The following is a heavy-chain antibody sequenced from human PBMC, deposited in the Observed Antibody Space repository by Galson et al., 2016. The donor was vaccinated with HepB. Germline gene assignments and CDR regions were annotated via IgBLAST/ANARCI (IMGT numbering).Heavy chain of an antibody. V-gene: IGHV3-23*01. J-gene: IGHJ4*02. CDR2: ISGSGDTT. CDR1: GFTFSTYA. CDR3: ATYYDFSRGSYSDY. Sequence: SLRLSCAGTGFTFSTYAMSWVRQAPGKRLEWVSAISGSGDTTYYADSVKGRFSISRDNSKNTLYLQMSSLTAEDTAVYYCATYYDFSRGSYSDYWGQGTLVTVSS. D-gene: IGHD3-3*01.